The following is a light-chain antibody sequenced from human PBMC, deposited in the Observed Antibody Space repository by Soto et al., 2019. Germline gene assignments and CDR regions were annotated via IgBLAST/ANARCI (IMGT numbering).Light chain of an antibody. V-gene: IGLV2-14*01. J-gene: IGLJ1*01. CDR2: EVS. Sequence: QSALTQPASVSGSPGQSITISCSGTRSDVGGYKYVSWYQQHPGKAPKLMIYEVSNRPSGVSDRFSGSKSGNTASLTSSGLQAEDEADYYCCSYTSSTTYVFGTGTKVTVL. CDR1: RSDVGGYKY. CDR3: CSYTSSTTYV.